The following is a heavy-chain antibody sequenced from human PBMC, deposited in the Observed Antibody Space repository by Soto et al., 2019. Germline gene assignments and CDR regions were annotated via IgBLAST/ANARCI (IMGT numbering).Heavy chain of an antibody. Sequence: SETLSLTCAVSGGSISSGDYYWSWIRQPPGKGLEWIGYIYYSGSTYYNPSLKSRVTISVDTSKNQFSLKLSSVTAADTAVYYCARGRYYGSGPVSYWGQGTLVTVSS. V-gene: IGHV4-30-4*01. CDR2: IYYSGST. D-gene: IGHD3-10*01. CDR1: GGSISSGDYY. CDR3: ARGRYYGSGPVSY. J-gene: IGHJ4*02.